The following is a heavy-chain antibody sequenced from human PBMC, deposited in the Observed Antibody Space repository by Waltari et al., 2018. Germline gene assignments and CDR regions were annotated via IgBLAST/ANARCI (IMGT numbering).Heavy chain of an antibody. CDR2: ISYDGSSK. Sequence: QVQLVESGGGVVQPGRSLRVSCAASGFTFSSYGMHWVRQAPGKGLGVVAVISYDGSSKYDADSVKGRFTISRDNAKNSLYLQMNSLRPEDTALYYCAKGHSGSYGLKDWGQGTLVTVSS. CDR1: GFTFSSYG. J-gene: IGHJ4*02. D-gene: IGHD1-26*01. CDR3: AKGHSGSYGLKD. V-gene: IGHV3-30*18.